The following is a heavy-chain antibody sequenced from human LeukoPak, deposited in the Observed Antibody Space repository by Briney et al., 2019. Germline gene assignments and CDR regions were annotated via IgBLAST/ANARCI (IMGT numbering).Heavy chain of an antibody. CDR1: GFTFTRHS. V-gene: IGHV3-21*01. J-gene: IGHJ3*02. CDR2: ISTSSTYI. D-gene: IGHD3-9*01. Sequence: PVGSLRLSCAASGFTFTRHSMNWVRQAPGKGLEWVSSISTSSTYIYYADSVKGRFTISRDNAKNSLYLQMNSLRAEDTAVYYCARKILTGTHKGAFDIWGQGTKVTVSS. CDR3: ARKILTGTHKGAFDI.